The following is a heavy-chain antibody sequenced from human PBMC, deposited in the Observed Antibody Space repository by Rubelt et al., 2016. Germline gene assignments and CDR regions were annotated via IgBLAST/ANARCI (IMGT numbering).Heavy chain of an antibody. CDR1: GGSFSGYY. CDR3: ARGYYDSSGYGYDY. J-gene: IGHJ4*02. Sequence: QVQLQQWGAGLLKPSETLSLTCAVYGGSFSGYYWSWIRQPPGKGLEWIGEINHSGSTNYNPSLKGRVTISVDASKNQFSLKLSSVTAADTAVYYCARGYYDSSGYGYDYWGQGTLVTVSS. D-gene: IGHD3-22*01. CDR2: INHSGST. V-gene: IGHV4-34*01.